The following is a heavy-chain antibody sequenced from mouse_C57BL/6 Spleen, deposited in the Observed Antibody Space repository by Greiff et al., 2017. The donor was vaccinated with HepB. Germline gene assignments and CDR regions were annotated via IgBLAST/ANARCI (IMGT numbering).Heavy chain of an antibody. CDR2: INYDGSST. CDR1: GFTFSDYY. J-gene: IGHJ4*01. Sequence: EVQLVESEGGLVQPGSSMKLSCTASGFTFSDYYMAWVRQVPEKGLEWVANINYDGSSTYYLDSLKSRFIISRDNAKNILYLQMSSLKSEDTATYYCARDFYDYDDGYAMDYWGQGTSVTVSS. V-gene: IGHV5-16*01. D-gene: IGHD2-4*01. CDR3: ARDFYDYDDGYAMDY.